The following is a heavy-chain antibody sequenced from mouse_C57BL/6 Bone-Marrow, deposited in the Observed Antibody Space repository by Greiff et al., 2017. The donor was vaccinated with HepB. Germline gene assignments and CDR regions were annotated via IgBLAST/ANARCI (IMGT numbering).Heavy chain of an antibody. CDR2: IDPENGDT. V-gene: IGHV14-4*01. CDR3: TTGFCYDRAWLAY. Sequence: DVQLQESGAELVRPGASVKLSCTASGFNIKDDYMHWVKQRPEQGLEWIGWIDPENGDTEYASKFQGKATITADTSSNTAYLQLSSLTSEDTAVYYCTTGFCYDRAWLAYWGQGTLVTVSA. J-gene: IGHJ3*01. D-gene: IGHD2-4*01. CDR1: GFNIKDDY.